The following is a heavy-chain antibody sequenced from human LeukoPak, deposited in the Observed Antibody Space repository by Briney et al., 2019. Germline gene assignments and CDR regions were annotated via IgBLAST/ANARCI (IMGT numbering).Heavy chain of an antibody. CDR3: ARDSSSYYFCG. D-gene: IGHD6-6*01. V-gene: IGHV3-66*01. CDR2: YYNRGTT. J-gene: IGHJ4*02. Sequence: SLRLSRAASGFGVTSNHINWVRQAPGPRLDWVSIYYNRGTTRYVDFLNDRFTISRDDYINTLYLQMNSLRAEDTAVYFCARDSSSYYFCGWGQVTLVTVAS. CDR1: GFGVTSNH.